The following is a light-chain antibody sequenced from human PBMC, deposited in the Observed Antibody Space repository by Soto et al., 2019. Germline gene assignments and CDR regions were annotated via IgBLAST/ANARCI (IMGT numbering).Light chain of an antibody. CDR1: RSLLHSKGHKY. CDR2: LGS. Sequence: DIVLTQSPLSLPVTPGEPASISCSSSRSLLHSKGHKYLAWYLQKPGQSPQLLLSLGSNRASGVPDRFSGSGSGTDFTLKISRVEAEDFGVYYCMQAIEDPNTFGQGTKLEIK. CDR3: MQAIEDPNT. V-gene: IGKV2-28*01. J-gene: IGKJ2*01.